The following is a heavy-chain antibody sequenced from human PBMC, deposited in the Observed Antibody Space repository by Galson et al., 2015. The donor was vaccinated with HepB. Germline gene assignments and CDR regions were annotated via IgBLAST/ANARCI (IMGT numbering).Heavy chain of an antibody. CDR1: KFTFGDYT. J-gene: IGHJ4*02. D-gene: IGHD3-22*01. CDR2: TLYAGSNT. V-gene: IGHV3-30*04. CDR3: ARGLSIFDSRGYRNDY. Sequence: SLRLSCAGSKFTFGDYTMSWFRQAPGKGLEWVAFTLYAGSNTYYADSVKGRFSISRDNSKNTLYLQMNSLRAEDTAVYYCARGLSIFDSRGYRNDYWGQGTLVTVSS.